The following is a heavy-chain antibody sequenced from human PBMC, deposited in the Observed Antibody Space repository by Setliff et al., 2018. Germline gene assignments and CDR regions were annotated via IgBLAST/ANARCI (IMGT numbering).Heavy chain of an antibody. D-gene: IGHD3-10*01. Sequence: HPGGSLRLSCTASGLSYSNYWVSWVRQAPGKGLEWLASINPHGSEKYYADSVKGRFTISRDNAKNSLSLQMNNLRTEDTAVYYCFGAGTCSYWGQGTLVTVSS. CDR2: INPHGSEK. V-gene: IGHV3-7*01. J-gene: IGHJ4*02. CDR3: FGAGTCSY. CDR1: GLSYSNYW.